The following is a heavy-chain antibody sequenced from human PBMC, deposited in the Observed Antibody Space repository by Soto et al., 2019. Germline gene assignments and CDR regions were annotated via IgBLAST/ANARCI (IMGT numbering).Heavy chain of an antibody. V-gene: IGHV3-53*01. CDR1: GLSVSDNY. J-gene: IGHJ4*02. Sequence: WGSLRLSCAASGLSVSDNYMSLVRHSPGKGLEWVSIIYSDGSTYYTDSVKGRFTLSRDNFQNTLYLQMNSLRVDDTAVYYCARGGLSNFDYWGQGTLVTVSS. CDR3: ARGGLSNFDY. CDR2: IYSDGST.